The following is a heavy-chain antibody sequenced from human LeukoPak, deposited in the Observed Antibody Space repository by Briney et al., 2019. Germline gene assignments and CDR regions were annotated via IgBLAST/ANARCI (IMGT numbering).Heavy chain of an antibody. CDR1: GFTFSSYA. V-gene: IGHV3-23*01. CDR2: ISGSGGST. J-gene: IGHJ6*02. Sequence: GGSLRLSCAASGFTFSSYAMSWVRQAPGKGLEWVSAISGSGGSTYYADSVKGRFTISRDNSKNTLYLQMNSLRAEDTAVYYCAKDGKKWLPFYYYGMDVWGQGTTVTVSS. CDR3: AKDGKKWLPFYYYGMDV. D-gene: IGHD3-22*01.